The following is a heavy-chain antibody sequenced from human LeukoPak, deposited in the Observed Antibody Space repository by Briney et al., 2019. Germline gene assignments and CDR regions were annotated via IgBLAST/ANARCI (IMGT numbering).Heavy chain of an antibody. V-gene: IGHV3-64D*06. CDR2: ISSNGGST. CDR3: VKALPSLRFLEWLLPHYYYYGMDV. D-gene: IGHD3-3*01. J-gene: IGHJ6*02. CDR1: GFTFSSYA. Sequence: GESLRLSCSASGFTFSSYAMHWVRQAPGKGLEYVSAISSNGGSTYYADSVKGRFTISRDNSKNTLYLQMSSLRAEDTAVYYCVKALPSLRFLEWLLPHYYYYGMDVWGQGTTVTVSS.